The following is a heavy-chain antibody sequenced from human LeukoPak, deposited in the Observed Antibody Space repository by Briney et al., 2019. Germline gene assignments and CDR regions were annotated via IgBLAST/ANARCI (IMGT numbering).Heavy chain of an antibody. D-gene: IGHD4-23*01. Sequence: GGSLRLSCAASGITVSGNYMAWVRQAPGKGLEWASVIYSGGNTYHADSVKGRFSISRDNSKNTVYFQMNGLRVEDTAVYYCARLVTGTTVINSGWFDPWGRGTLVTVSS. CDR2: IYSGGNT. CDR1: GITVSGNY. CDR3: ARLVTGTTVINSGWFDP. V-gene: IGHV3-66*04. J-gene: IGHJ5*02.